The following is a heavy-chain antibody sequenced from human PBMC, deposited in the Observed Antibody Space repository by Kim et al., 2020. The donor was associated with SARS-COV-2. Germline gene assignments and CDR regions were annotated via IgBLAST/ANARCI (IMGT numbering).Heavy chain of an antibody. CDR1: GGSISSGGYY. J-gene: IGHJ4*02. D-gene: IGHD3-9*01. CDR2: IYYSGST. Sequence: SETLSLTCTVSGGSISSGGYYWSWIRQHPGKGLEWIGYIYYSGSTYYNPSLKSRVTISVDTSKNQFSLKLSSVTAADTAVYYCARATLLRYFDWLLTDDAGYFDYWGQGTLVTVSS. V-gene: IGHV4-31*03. CDR3: ARATLLRYFDWLLTDDAGYFDY.